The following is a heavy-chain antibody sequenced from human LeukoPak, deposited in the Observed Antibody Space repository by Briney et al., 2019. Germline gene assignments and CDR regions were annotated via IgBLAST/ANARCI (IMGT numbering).Heavy chain of an antibody. D-gene: IGHD2-15*01. CDR2: ISGSGGST. Sequence: GGSLRLSCAASGFTFSSYAMSWVRQAPGKGLEWVSAISGSGGSTYYADSVKGRFTISRDNSKNTLYLQMNSLRAEDTAVYYCAKEGYCSGGGCYSEYFQHWGQGTLVTVSS. V-gene: IGHV3-23*01. CDR3: AKEGYCSGGGCYSEYFQH. J-gene: IGHJ1*01. CDR1: GFTFSSYA.